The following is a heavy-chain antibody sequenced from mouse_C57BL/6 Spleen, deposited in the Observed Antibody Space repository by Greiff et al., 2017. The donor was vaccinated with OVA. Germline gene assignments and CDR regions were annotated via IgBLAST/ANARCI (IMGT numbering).Heavy chain of an antibody. CDR3: ARLGGEGIFDY. CDR1: GYTFTSYW. V-gene: IGHV1-50*01. J-gene: IGHJ2*01. D-gene: IGHD1-1*02. CDR2: IDPSDSYT. Sequence: QVQLQQPGAELVKPGASVKLSCKASGYTFTSYWMQWVKQRPGQGLEWIGEIDPSDSYTNYNQKFKGKATLTVDTSSSTAYMQLSSLTSEDSAVYYCARLGGEGIFDYWGQGTTLTVSS.